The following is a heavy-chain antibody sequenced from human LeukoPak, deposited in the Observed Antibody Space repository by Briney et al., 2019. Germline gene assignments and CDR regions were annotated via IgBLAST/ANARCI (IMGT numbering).Heavy chain of an antibody. J-gene: IGHJ4*02. V-gene: IGHV3-23*01. CDR2: ISSSGGST. CDR3: AKGSRSDYGDYGEFFDY. Sequence: GGSLRLSCAASGFTFSSYAMSWVRQAPGKGLEWVSAISSSGGSTYYADSVKGRFTISRDNSKNTLYLQMNSLRAEDTAVYYCAKGSRSDYGDYGEFFDYWGQGTLVTVSS. D-gene: IGHD4-17*01. CDR1: GFTFSSYA.